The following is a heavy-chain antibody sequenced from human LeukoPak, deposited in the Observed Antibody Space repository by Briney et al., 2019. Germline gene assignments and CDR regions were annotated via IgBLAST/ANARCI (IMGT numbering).Heavy chain of an antibody. D-gene: IGHD2-15*01. J-gene: IGHJ5*02. V-gene: IGHV3-30*01. CDR3: AKGRGFDVYCRAGNCSTFDP. Sequence: GRSLRLSCAASGFSFSSFALHWVRQAPGKGLEWVAVISYDGSNKYYADSVKGRFTISRDNSKNTLYLQMNSLRAEDTAVYYCAKGRGFDVYCRAGNCSTFDPWGQGTLATVSS. CDR1: GFSFSSFA. CDR2: ISYDGSNK.